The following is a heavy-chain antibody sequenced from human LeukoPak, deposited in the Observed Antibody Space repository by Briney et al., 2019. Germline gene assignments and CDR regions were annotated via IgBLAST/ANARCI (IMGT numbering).Heavy chain of an antibody. CDR3: ARGNEESGHYFDY. V-gene: IGHV1-18*01. J-gene: IGHJ4*02. D-gene: IGHD1-14*01. Sequence: ASVKVSCKASGYTFSSYSISWIRQAPGQGLEWMGWISAYRGDTEFARKFQGRVTVTTDRSTSTAYMELTSLTLDDTGVYFCARGNEESGHYFDYGGQGTQVIVS. CDR1: GYTFSSYS. CDR2: ISAYRGDT.